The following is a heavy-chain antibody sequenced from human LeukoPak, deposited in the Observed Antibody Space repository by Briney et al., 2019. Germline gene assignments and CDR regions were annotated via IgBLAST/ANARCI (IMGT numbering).Heavy chain of an antibody. CDR1: GFTFSNAW. CDR3: TTELYYYDSSGYRPPDAFDI. V-gene: IGHV3-15*01. CDR2: TKSKTDGGTT. D-gene: IGHD3-22*01. Sequence: GGSLRLSCAASGFTFSNAWMSWVRQAPGKGLEWVGRTKSKTDGGTTDYAAPVKGRFTISRDDSKNTLYLQMNSLKTEDTAVYYCTTELYYYDSSGYRPPDAFDIWGQGTMVTVSS. J-gene: IGHJ3*02.